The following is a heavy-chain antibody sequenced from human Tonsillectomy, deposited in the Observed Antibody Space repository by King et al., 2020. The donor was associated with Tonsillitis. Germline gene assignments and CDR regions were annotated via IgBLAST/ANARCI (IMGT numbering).Heavy chain of an antibody. D-gene: IGHD1-14*01. V-gene: IGHV1-2*02. CDR1: GYTFTGYY. CDR3: ARGLNPRTVPPYFDF. CDR2: INPNSGGT. Sequence: VQLVESGTEVKKPGASVKVSCKASGYTFTGYYMHWVRQAPGQGLEWMGWINPNSGGTNYAQKFQDRVTMTRDTSISTAYKELTRLRSDDTAVHYCARGLNPRTVPPYFDFWGQGTLVTVSS. J-gene: IGHJ4*02.